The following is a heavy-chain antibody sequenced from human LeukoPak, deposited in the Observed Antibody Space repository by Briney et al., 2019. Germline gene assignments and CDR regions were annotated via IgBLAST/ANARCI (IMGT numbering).Heavy chain of an antibody. CDR3: AKADSSGYYYVNWFDP. V-gene: IGHV3-23*01. Sequence: PGGSLRLSCAVSGLSFSRYAMSWVRQAPGKGLEWVSGISGSGGSTYNADSVKGRFTMSRDNSKNTLYPQMNSLRAEDTAIYYCAKADSSGYYYVNWFDPWGQGTLVTVS. D-gene: IGHD3-22*01. J-gene: IGHJ5*02. CDR2: ISGSGGST. CDR1: GLSFSRYA.